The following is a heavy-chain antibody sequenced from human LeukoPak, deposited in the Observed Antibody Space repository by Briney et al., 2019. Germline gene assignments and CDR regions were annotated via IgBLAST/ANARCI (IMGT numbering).Heavy chain of an antibody. V-gene: IGHV7-4-1*02. Sequence: ASVMVSCKASGYTFTSYAMNWVRQAPGQGLEWMGWINTNTGNPTYAQGFTGRFVFSLDTSVSAAYLQISSLKAEDTAVYYCARGPPGGRLGPSYMDVWGKGTTVTVSS. J-gene: IGHJ6*03. CDR3: ARGPPGGRLGPSYMDV. D-gene: IGHD1-26*01. CDR2: INTNTGNP. CDR1: GYTFTSYA.